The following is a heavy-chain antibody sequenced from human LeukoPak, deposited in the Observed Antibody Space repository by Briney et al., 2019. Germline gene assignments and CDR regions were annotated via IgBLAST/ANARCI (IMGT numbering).Heavy chain of an antibody. D-gene: IGHD3-3*01. CDR3: ARSRGYDFWSGYHHLFDP. Sequence: ASVKVSCKASGYTFTSYDINWVRQAPGQGLEWMGWMYPNSGNTDYAQKIQGRVTMTRNTSISTAYMEPSSLRSEDTAVYYCARSRGYDFWSGYHHLFDPWGERTLVTVSS. CDR2: MYPNSGNT. V-gene: IGHV1-8*01. CDR1: GYTFTSYD. J-gene: IGHJ5*02.